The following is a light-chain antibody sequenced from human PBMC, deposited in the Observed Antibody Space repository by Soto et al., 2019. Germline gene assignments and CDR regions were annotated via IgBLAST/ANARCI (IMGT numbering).Light chain of an antibody. Sequence: EIVLTQSPGTLSLSPGERATLSCRASQSVSSSYLAWYQQNRGQAPRLLIYGASSRAPGIPDRFGGCGSGTDFTLTISRLEPEDFAVYYCQQYGSSRWTFGQGTKVEIK. V-gene: IGKV3-20*01. CDR3: QQYGSSRWT. CDR1: QSVSSSY. CDR2: GAS. J-gene: IGKJ1*01.